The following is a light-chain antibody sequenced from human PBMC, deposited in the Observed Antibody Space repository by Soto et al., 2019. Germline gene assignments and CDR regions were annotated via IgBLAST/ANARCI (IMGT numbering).Light chain of an antibody. CDR3: SSYTSSSTWV. V-gene: IGLV2-14*01. J-gene: IGLJ3*02. Sequence: QSVLTQPASVSGSPGQSIAISCTGTSSDVGGYNYVSWYQQHPGKTPNLMIYDVSNRPSGVSNRFSGSKSGNTASLTISGLQAEDEADYYCSSYTSSSTWVFGGGTKFTVL. CDR1: SSDVGGYNY. CDR2: DVS.